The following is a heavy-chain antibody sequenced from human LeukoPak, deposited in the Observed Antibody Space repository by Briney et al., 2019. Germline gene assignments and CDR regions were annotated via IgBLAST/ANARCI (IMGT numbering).Heavy chain of an antibody. CDR3: TTDHYHYGDYGPVRGFDY. CDR2: IKSKTDGGTT. Sequence: RAGGSLRLSCAASGFTFSSYEMNWVRQAPGKGLEWVGRIKSKTDGGTTDYAAPVKGRFTISRDDSKNTLYLQMNSLKTEDTAVYYCTTDHYHYGDYGPVRGFDYWGQGTLVTVSS. V-gene: IGHV3-15*01. CDR1: GFTFSSYE. D-gene: IGHD4-17*01. J-gene: IGHJ4*02.